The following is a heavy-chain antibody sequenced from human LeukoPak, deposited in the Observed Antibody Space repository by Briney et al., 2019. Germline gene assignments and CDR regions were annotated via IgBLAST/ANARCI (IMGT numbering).Heavy chain of an antibody. CDR3: ARDYIAAAGMIGFDY. CDR2: IKQDGSEK. J-gene: IGHJ4*02. Sequence: SGGSLRLSCAASGFTFSSYWMSWVRQAPGRGLEWMANIKQDGSEKYYVDSMKGRFTISRDNAKNSLYLQMNSLRAEDTAVYYCARDYIAAAGMIGFDYWGQGTLVTVSS. V-gene: IGHV3-7*01. CDR1: GFTFSSYW. D-gene: IGHD6-13*01.